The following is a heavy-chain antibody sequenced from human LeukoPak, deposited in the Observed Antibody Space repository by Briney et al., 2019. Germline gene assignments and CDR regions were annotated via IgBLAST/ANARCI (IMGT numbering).Heavy chain of an antibody. CDR1: GGSFSGYY. J-gene: IGHJ5*02. V-gene: IGHV4-34*01. Sequence: SETLSLTCAVYGGSFSGYYWSWIRQPPGKGLEWIGEINHSGSTNYNPSLKSRVTISVDTSKNQFSLKLSSVTAADTAVYYCARERFYSGSRRFDPWGQGTLVTVSS. D-gene: IGHD1-26*01. CDR2: INHSGST. CDR3: ARERFYSGSRRFDP.